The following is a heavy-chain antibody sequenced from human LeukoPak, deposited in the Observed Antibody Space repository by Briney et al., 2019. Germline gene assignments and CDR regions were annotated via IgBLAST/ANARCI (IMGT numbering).Heavy chain of an antibody. V-gene: IGHV4-34*01. CDR2: INHSGST. CDR1: GGSFSGYY. D-gene: IGHD3-9*01. Sequence: SGTLSLTCAVYGGSFSGYYWSWIRQPPGKGLEWIGEINHSGSTNYNPSLKSRVTISVDTSKNQFSLKLSSVTAADTAVYYCARGYDILTGYYFDYWGQGTLVTVSS. CDR3: ARGYDILTGYYFDY. J-gene: IGHJ4*02.